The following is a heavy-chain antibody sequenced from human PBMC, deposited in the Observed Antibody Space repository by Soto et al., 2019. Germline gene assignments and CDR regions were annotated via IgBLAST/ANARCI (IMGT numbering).Heavy chain of an antibody. CDR3: AKVPWTIFGVVTQMADY. J-gene: IGHJ4*02. V-gene: IGHV3-23*01. Sequence: EVQLLESGGGLVQPGGSLRLSCAASGFTFSSYAMSWVRQAPGNGLEWFSAISCSGGSTYYADAVKGRFTISRDNSKNTLYLQMNSLRAEHTAVYYWAKVPWTIFGVVTQMADYWGQGTLVTVSS. CDR2: ISCSGGST. D-gene: IGHD3-3*01. CDR1: GFTFSSYA.